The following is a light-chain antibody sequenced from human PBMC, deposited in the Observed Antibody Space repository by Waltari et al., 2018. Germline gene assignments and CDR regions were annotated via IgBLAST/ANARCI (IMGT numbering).Light chain of an antibody. Sequence: EIVFTQSPVTLSLAPGERATLACRASQSVSSINLTWYQQKPGQAPRPPIYGVSSSATGIPDRFCGSRSGTDFALTISRLDPEDFAVYYCQQYDGIVLNFGGGTKVEI. CDR2: GVS. CDR1: QSVSSIN. J-gene: IGKJ4*01. CDR3: QQYDGIVLN. V-gene: IGKV3-20*01.